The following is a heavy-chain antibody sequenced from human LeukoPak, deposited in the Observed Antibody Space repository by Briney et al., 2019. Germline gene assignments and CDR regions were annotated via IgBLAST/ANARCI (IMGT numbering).Heavy chain of an antibody. CDR2: INPNSGGT. Sequence: ASVKVSCKASGYTFTSYYMHWVRQAPGQGLEWMGWINPNSGGTNYAQKFQGRVTMTRDTSISTAYMELSRLRSDDTAVYYCARGWFDSSEVYYFDSWGQGTLVTVSS. J-gene: IGHJ4*02. CDR3: ARGWFDSSEVYYFDS. V-gene: IGHV1-2*02. D-gene: IGHD3-22*01. CDR1: GYTFTSYY.